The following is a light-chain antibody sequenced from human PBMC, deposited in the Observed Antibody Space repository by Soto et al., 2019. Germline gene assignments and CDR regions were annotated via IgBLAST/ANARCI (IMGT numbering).Light chain of an antibody. CDR3: QSYDSSLSHWL. J-gene: IGLJ3*02. Sequence: QSVLTQPPSVSGAPGQRVTISCSGTSSNIGAGYDVHWYQQLPGTAPKLLIYGNSNRLSGVPDRFSGSKSGTSASLAITGLQADDEADYYCQSYDSSLSHWLFGGGTKLTVL. CDR1: SSNIGAGYD. CDR2: GNS. V-gene: IGLV1-40*01.